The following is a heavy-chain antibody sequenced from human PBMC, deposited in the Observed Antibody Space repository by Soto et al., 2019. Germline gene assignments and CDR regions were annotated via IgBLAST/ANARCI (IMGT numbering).Heavy chain of an antibody. CDR3: ARDLHYYDSSGYYAY. V-gene: IGHV1-18*01. CDR2: ISAYNGNT. CDR1: GYTFTSYG. J-gene: IGHJ4*02. D-gene: IGHD3-22*01. Sequence: QVQLVQSGAEVKKPGASVKVSCKASGYTFTSYGISWVRQAPGQGLEWMGWISAYNGNTNYAQKLLGRVTMTTDTSTSTVYMELRSLRSDDTAVYYCARDLHYYDSSGYYAYWGQGTLVTVSS.